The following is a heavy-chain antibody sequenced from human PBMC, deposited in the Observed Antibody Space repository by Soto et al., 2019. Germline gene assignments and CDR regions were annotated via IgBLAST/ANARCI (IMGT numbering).Heavy chain of an antibody. Sequence: EVQLVESGGGLVKPGGSLRLSCAASGFTFSNAWMNWVRQAPGKGLEWVGRIKSKTDGGTTDYAAPVKGRFTISRDDSKDTLYLQIISLKTEFTAVYYCTLLQSVYCSGSYTVGVWGQGTLGNGSS. D-gene: IGHD6-25*01. CDR1: GFTFSNAW. V-gene: IGHV3-15*07. CDR2: IKSKTDGGTT. CDR3: TLLQSVYCSGSYTVGV. J-gene: IGHJ4*02.